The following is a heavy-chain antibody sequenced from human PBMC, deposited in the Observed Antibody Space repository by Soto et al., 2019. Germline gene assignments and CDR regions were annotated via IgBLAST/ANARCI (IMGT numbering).Heavy chain of an antibody. D-gene: IGHD3-10*01. J-gene: IGHJ4*02. Sequence: QVQLVQSGAEVKKPGASVKVSCKASGYTFTSYAMHLVRQAPGQRLEWMGWINAGNGNTKYSQKFQGRVTITRDTSASTAYMELSSLRSEDTAVYYCARGGLLWFGELFLFDYWGQGTLVTVSS. V-gene: IGHV1-3*01. CDR2: INAGNGNT. CDR3: ARGGLLWFGELFLFDY. CDR1: GYTFTSYA.